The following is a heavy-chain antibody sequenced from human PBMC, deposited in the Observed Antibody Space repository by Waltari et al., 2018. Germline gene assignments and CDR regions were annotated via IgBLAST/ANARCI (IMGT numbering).Heavy chain of an antibody. D-gene: IGHD1-1*01. J-gene: IGHJ4*02. CDR1: GFRLSKYA. Sequence: QVQLVESGGGVVQSGRSLRLSCSASGFRLSKYAVHWVRQAPGKGLEWVGVTSPDGFNKYYADSVQDRFTISRDRSLQMSALRSEDTAVYYCARGGSDRAPLDYWGRGTLVTVSS. CDR2: TSPDGFNK. CDR3: ARGGSDRAPLDY. V-gene: IGHV3-30*15.